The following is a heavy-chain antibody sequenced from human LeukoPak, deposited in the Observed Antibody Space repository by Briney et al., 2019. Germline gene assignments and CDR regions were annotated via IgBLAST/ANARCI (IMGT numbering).Heavy chain of an antibody. CDR1: GFTFSSCW. CDR2: INSDGSST. CDR3: ARVKTLGYYYYYGMDV. J-gene: IGHJ6*02. V-gene: IGHV3-74*01. D-gene: IGHD7-27*01. Sequence: GGSLRLSCAASGFTFSSCWMHWVRQAPGKGLVWVSRINSDGSSTSYADSVKGRFTISRDNAKNTLYLQMNSLRAEDTAVYYCARVKTLGYYYYYGMDVWGQGTTVTVSS.